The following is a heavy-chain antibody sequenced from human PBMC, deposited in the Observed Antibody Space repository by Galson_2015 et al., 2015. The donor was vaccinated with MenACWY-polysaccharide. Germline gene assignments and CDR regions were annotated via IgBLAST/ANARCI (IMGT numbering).Heavy chain of an antibody. CDR1: GASLSDDY. J-gene: IGHJ4*02. CDR3: ARARLPPRSPYYFDY. Sequence: LSLTCAVYGASLSDDYWSWIRQPPGKGLEWIGEVHHSGHTNYNPSLSSRVTISIVTASNQFLLKLTSVTAEDTAVYYCARARLPPRSPYYFDYWGRGSLVTVSS. CDR2: VHHSGHT. D-gene: IGHD5-18*01. V-gene: IGHV4-34*01.